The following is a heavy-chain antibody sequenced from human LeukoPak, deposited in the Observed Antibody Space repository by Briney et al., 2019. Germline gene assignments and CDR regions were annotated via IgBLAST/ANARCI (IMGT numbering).Heavy chain of an antibody. Sequence: SETLSLTCTASGGSISSYYWSWIRQPPGKGLEWIGYIYYSGSTNYNPSLKSRVTISVDTSKNQFSLKLSSVTAADTAVYYCARERPDYDILTGYYRADAFDIWGQGTMVTVSS. J-gene: IGHJ3*02. CDR1: GGSISSYY. CDR3: ARERPDYDILTGYYRADAFDI. V-gene: IGHV4-59*01. D-gene: IGHD3-9*01. CDR2: IYYSGST.